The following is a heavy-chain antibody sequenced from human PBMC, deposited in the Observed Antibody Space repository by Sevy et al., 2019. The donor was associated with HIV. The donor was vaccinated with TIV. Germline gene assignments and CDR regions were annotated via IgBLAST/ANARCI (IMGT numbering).Heavy chain of an antibody. V-gene: IGHV3-30-3*01. J-gene: IGHJ4*02. CDR1: GFTFSSYA. Sequence: GESLKISCAASGFTFSSYAMHWVRQAPGKGLEWVAVISYDGSNKYYADSVKGRFTISRDNSKNTRYLQMNSLRAEDTAVYYCARDPIRGRRVYYFDYWGQGTLVTVSS. D-gene: IGHD3-10*01. CDR2: ISYDGSNK. CDR3: ARDPIRGRRVYYFDY.